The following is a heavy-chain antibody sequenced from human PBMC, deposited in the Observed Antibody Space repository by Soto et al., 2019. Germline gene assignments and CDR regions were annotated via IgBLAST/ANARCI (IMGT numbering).Heavy chain of an antibody. CDR2: VSTSGRST. CDR1: GFIFSEST. Sequence: EVQLVESGGGLVQPGGSLRLSCSASGFIFSESTIYWVRQVPGKGLEAISAVSTSGRSTYYADSVKDRFTISRDNSKNTLFHQMGRLRPEDTAIYYCVKQAHGLDGVAFDYWGQGTQVTVAS. V-gene: IGHV3-64D*08. J-gene: IGHJ4*02. CDR3: VKQAHGLDGVAFDY. D-gene: IGHD2-15*01.